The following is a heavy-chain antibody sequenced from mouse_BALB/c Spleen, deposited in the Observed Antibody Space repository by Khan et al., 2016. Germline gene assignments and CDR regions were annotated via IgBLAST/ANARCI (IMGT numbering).Heavy chain of an antibody. CDR3: ASSQTGGGWCAY. CDR1: GYTFTNYG. V-gene: IGHV9-3*02. Sequence: QIQLVQSGPELKKPGETVKISCKASGYTFTNYGMNWVKQAPGKGLKWMGWINTNPGEPTYAEEFKGRFAFSLETSASTAYLQINNLKNEDTGTYYGASSQTGGGWCAYWGQGTLVTVSA. CDR2: INTNPGEP. D-gene: IGHD4-1*01. J-gene: IGHJ3*01.